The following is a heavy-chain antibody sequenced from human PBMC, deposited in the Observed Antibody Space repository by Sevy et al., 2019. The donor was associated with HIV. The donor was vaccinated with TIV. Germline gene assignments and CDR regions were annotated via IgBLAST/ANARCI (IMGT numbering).Heavy chain of an antibody. CDR1: GGSISSYY. J-gene: IGHJ6*02. Sequence: SETLSLTCTVSGGSISSYYWSWIRQPPGKGLEWIGYIYYSGSTNYNPSLKSRVTISVDTSKNQFSLKLSSVTAADTAGYYCAGDGMYYYDSSGYPHGGMDVWGQGTTVTVSS. V-gene: IGHV4-59*13. CDR3: AGDGMYYYDSSGYPHGGMDV. D-gene: IGHD3-22*01. CDR2: IYYSGST.